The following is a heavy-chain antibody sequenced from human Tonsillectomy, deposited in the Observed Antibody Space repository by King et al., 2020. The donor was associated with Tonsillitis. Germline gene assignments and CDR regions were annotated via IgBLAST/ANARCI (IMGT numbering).Heavy chain of an antibody. V-gene: IGHV3-33*05. CDR2: ISYDGSNK. Sequence: VQLVESGGGVVQPGRSLRLSCAASGFTFSSYGMHWVRQAPGKGLEWVAVISYDGSNKYYADSVKGRFTISRDNSKNTLFLRMNSLRAEDTAVYYCARGDDSSGYYWSFDYWGQETLVTVSS. CDR3: ARGDDSSGYYWSFDY. CDR1: GFTFSSYG. J-gene: IGHJ4*02. D-gene: IGHD3-22*01.